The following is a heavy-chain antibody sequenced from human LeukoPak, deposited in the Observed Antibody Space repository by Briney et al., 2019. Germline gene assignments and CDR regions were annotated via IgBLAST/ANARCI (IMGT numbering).Heavy chain of an antibody. CDR2: IYNSGST. CDR1: GGSFSGYS. CDR3: ARGWGPAYCGGDCHRHFDY. V-gene: IGHV4-30-4*07. Sequence: SETLSLTCGVYGGSFSGYSWNWIRQPPGKGLEWIGYIYNSGSTSYNPSLKSRVSLSVDTSKNLFSLTLNSMTAADTAVYYCARGWGPAYCGGDCHRHFDYWGQGTLVTVSS. J-gene: IGHJ4*02. D-gene: IGHD2-21*02.